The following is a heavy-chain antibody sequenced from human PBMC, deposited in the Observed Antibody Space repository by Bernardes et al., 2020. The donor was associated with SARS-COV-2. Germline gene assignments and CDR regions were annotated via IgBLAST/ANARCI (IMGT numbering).Heavy chain of an antibody. CDR1: GFNSPNYV. Sequence: GCTLRRSCVASGFNSPNYVMIWVRQAPGKGLEWISGVTGSDYSTYYADSVKGRSTISRDNSNNAVYLDIHSLGAADTAVYYCVGPGIWGRGTLVTVSS. CDR2: VTGSDYST. V-gene: IGHV3-23*01. J-gene: IGHJ4*02. CDR3: VGPGI.